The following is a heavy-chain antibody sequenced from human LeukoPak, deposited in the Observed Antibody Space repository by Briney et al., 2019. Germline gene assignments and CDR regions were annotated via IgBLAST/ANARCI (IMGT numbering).Heavy chain of an antibody. CDR2: IRYDGSNK. Sequence: GGSLRLSCAESGFTSSSYGTYCARQAPGKGLEWVAFIRYDGSNKYYADSVKGRFTISRDNSKNTLYLQMNILRAEDTAVYYCAEGRWYSSSPRNLDYWGQGTLVTVSS. D-gene: IGHD6-6*01. CDR1: GFTSSSYG. CDR3: AEGRWYSSSPRNLDY. J-gene: IGHJ4*02. V-gene: IGHV3-30*02.